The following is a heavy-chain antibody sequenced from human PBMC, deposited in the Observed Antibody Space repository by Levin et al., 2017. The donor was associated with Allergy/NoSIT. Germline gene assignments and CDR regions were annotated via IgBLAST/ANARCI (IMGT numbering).Heavy chain of an antibody. J-gene: IGHJ6*02. CDR1: GFTFSSYE. CDR3: ARDQFHSSSSKAYCGGDCYPNLPNYGMDV. CDR2: ISSSGSTI. D-gene: IGHD2-21*02. Sequence: GGSLRLSCAASGFTFSSYEMNWVRQAPGKGLEWVSYISSSGSTIYYADSVKGRFTISRDNAKNSLYLQMNSLRAEDTAVYYCARDQFHSSSSKAYCGGDCYPNLPNYGMDVWGQGTTVTVSS. V-gene: IGHV3-48*03.